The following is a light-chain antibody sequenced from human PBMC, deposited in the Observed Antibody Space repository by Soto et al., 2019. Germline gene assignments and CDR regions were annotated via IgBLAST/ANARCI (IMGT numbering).Light chain of an antibody. CDR1: QTVSNTY. V-gene: IGKV3-20*01. CDR3: QQYGTLPPT. CDR2: GAS. Sequence: EFVMTQSPGTLSLSPGERATLSCRASQTVSNTYLAWYQQKSGQAPKFLIYGASNRATGIPDRFSGSGSGTDFTLTISRLESEDFAVYYCQQYGTLPPTFGGGTKVDI. J-gene: IGKJ4*01.